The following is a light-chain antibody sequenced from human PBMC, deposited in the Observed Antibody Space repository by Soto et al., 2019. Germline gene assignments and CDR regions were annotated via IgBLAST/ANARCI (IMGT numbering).Light chain of an antibody. CDR3: AAWDDSLNGVV. J-gene: IGLJ2*01. Sequence: QSELTQPPSASGTPGQRVTISCSGSSSNIGSNPVNWYQQFPGTAPKLLIYSSYQRPSGVPDRFSGSKSGTSASLAISGLQSEDEADYFCAAWDDSLNGVVFGGGTKLTVL. CDR1: SSNIGSNP. V-gene: IGLV1-44*01. CDR2: SSY.